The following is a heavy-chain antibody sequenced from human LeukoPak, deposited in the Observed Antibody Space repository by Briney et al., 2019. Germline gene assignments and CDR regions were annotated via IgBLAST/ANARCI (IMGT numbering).Heavy chain of an antibody. CDR3: ARASSGGSGWDPDY. D-gene: IGHD6-19*01. Sequence: GGSLRLSCAASGFTFSNYGMHWVRQAPGKGLGWVAVIWYDGSNKYYADSVKGRFTISRDNSKNTLYLQMNTLRAEDTAVYYCARASSGGSGWDPDYWGQGTLVTVSS. V-gene: IGHV3-33*01. CDR2: IWYDGSNK. CDR1: GFTFSNYG. J-gene: IGHJ4*02.